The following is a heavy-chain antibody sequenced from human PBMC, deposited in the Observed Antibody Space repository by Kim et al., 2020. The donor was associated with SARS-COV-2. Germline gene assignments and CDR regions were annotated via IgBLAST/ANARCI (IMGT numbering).Heavy chain of an antibody. Sequence: GGSLRLSCAASGFTFSRYTMHWVRQAPGKGLDWVAVILSDSSNKYSADSVKGRFTISRDNSRNTLYLEMNDLRVEDTDVYHCGRERAGYYMEGWGKGTT. J-gene: IGHJ6*03. V-gene: IGHV3-30*04. CDR2: ILSDSSNK. CDR3: GRERAGYYMEG. CDR1: GFTFSRYT.